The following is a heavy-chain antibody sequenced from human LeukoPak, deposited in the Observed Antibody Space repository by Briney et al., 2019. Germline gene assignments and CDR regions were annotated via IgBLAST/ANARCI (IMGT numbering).Heavy chain of an antibody. J-gene: IGHJ4*02. CDR1: GFTFSDYY. V-gene: IGHV3-11*06. CDR3: ARVGSRGYYFDY. Sequence: GGSLRLSCAASGFTFSDYYMSWIRQAPGKGLEWVSHISGSSTYTNYADSVKGRFTISRDNANTSLYLQMTSLTAEDTAVFYCARVGSRGYYFDYWGQGTLVSVSS. D-gene: IGHD1-26*01. CDR2: ISGSSTYT.